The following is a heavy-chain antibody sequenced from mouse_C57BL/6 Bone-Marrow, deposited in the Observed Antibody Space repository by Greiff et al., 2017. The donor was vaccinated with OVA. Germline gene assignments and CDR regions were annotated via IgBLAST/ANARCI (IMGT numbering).Heavy chain of an antibody. CDR2: IYPRSGNT. CDR3: ARASYDGYSAAY. D-gene: IGHD2-3*01. J-gene: IGHJ3*01. V-gene: IGHV1-81*01. Sequence: VKLQESGAELARPGASVKLSCKASGYTFTSYGISWVKQRTGQGLEWIGEIYPRSGNTYYNEKFKGKATLTADKSSSTAYMELRSLTSEDSAVYFCARASYDGYSAAYWGQGTLVTVSA. CDR1: GYTFTSYG.